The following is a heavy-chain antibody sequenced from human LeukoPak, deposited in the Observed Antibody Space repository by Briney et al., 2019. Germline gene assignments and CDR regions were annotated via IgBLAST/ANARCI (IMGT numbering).Heavy chain of an antibody. D-gene: IGHD6-19*01. CDR3: ARWYSSGWYSDY. Sequence: SGGSLRLSCAASGFTFSSYAMGWVRQAPGKGLEWVSSVSGTSEYIYYADSVRGRFTISRDNAKNTVYLQMNSLRAEDTAVYYCARWYSSGWYSDYWGQGTLVTVSS. V-gene: IGHV3-21*06. J-gene: IGHJ4*02. CDR1: GFTFSSYA. CDR2: VSGTSEYI.